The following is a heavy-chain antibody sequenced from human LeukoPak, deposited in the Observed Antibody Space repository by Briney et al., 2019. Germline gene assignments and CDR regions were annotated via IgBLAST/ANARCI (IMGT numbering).Heavy chain of an antibody. V-gene: IGHV3-66*02. Sequence: GGSLRLSCAASGFTVSTNYMCWVRQAPGKGLEWVSVIYSGGSTYYADSVKGRFTISRDNSKNTLYLQMNSLRAEDTAVYYCAGPTVDSYYYYYMDVWGKGTTVTVSS. D-gene: IGHD4-23*01. J-gene: IGHJ6*03. CDR2: IYSGGST. CDR3: AGPTVDSYYYYYMDV. CDR1: GFTVSTNY.